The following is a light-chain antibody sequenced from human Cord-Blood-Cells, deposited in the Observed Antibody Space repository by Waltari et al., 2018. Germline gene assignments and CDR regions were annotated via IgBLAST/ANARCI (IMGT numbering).Light chain of an antibody. V-gene: IGKV3-15*01. CDR3: QQYNNWPFT. Sequence: DIVMTQSPATLSVSQGARATLSCRASQSVSSNLAWYQQKPGQAPRLLIYGASTRATGIPARFSGSGSGTEFTLTISSLQSEDFAVYYCQQYNNWPFTFGPGTKVDIK. J-gene: IGKJ3*01. CDR2: GAS. CDR1: QSVSSN.